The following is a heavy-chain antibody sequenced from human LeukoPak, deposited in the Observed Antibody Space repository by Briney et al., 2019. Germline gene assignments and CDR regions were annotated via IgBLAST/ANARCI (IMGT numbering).Heavy chain of an antibody. Sequence: GGSLRLSCAASGFTFSSYSMNWVRQAPGKGLEWVSYISSSSSTIYYADSVKGRFTISRDNSKNTLYLQMNSLRAEDTAVYFCTRGGSIWDWGQGTLVAVSS. J-gene: IGHJ4*02. D-gene: IGHD2-21*01. V-gene: IGHV3-48*01. CDR2: ISSSSSTI. CDR1: GFTFSSYS. CDR3: TRGGSIWD.